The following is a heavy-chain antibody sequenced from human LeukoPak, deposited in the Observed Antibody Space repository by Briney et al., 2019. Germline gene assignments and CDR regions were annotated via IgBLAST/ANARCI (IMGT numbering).Heavy chain of an antibody. CDR2: IYYSGST. CDR3: ARQYSSGWPPGRFDP. Sequence: PSETLSLTCTVSGGSISSSSYYWGWIRQPPGKGLEWIGSIYYSGSTYYNPSLKSRVTISVDTSKNQFSLKLSSVTAADTAVYYCARQYSSGWPPGRFDPWGQGTLVTVSS. CDR1: GGSISSSSYY. V-gene: IGHV4-39*01. D-gene: IGHD6-19*01. J-gene: IGHJ5*02.